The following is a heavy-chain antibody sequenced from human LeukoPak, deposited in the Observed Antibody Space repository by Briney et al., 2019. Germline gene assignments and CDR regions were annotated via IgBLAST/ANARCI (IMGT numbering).Heavy chain of an antibody. CDR3: ARVLYGYDSGLYYFDY. J-gene: IGHJ4*02. V-gene: IGHV1-2*06. CDR1: GYTFTGYY. CDR2: INPNSGGT. Sequence: ASVKVSCKASGYTFTGYYMHWVRQAPGQGLEWMGRINPNSGGTNYAQKFQGRVTITADESTSTAYMELSSLRSEDTAVYYCARVLYGYDSGLYYFDYWGQGTLVTVSS. D-gene: IGHD3-22*01.